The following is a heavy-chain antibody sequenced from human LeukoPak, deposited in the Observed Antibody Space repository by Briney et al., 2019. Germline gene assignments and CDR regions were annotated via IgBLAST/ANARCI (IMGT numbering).Heavy chain of an antibody. CDR3: ARGGSGSYYDHDY. J-gene: IGHJ4*02. D-gene: IGHD3-10*01. V-gene: IGHV1-46*01. CDR1: GYTFTSYY. Sequence: ASVKLSCKASGYTFTSYYMHWVRQAPAQGLEWMGIINPSCGSTSYAQKFQGRVTMTRDTSSSTVYMELSSLRSEDTAVYYCARGGSGSYYDHDYWGQGNLVTVSS. CDR2: INPSCGST.